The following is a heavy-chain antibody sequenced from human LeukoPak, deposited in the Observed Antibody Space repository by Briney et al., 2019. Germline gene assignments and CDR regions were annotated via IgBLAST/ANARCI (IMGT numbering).Heavy chain of an antibody. CDR1: GGSISSDY. CDR3: ARGNWNYASFWFDP. Sequence: PSETLSLTCTVSGGSISSDYWSWIRQPPGKGLEWIGYISYSGSTNYNPSLKSRVSISVETSKNQFSLKLSSVTAADTAVYYCARGNWNYASFWFDPWGQGTLVTVSS. V-gene: IGHV4-59*01. CDR2: ISYSGST. J-gene: IGHJ5*02. D-gene: IGHD1-7*01.